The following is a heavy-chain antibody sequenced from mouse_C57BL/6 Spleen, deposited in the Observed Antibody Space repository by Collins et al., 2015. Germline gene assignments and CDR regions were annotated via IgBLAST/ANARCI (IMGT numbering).Heavy chain of an antibody. Sequence: EVKLVESGGGLVKPGGSLKLSCAASGFTFSSYAMSWVRQTPEKRLEWVASISSGGSTYYPDSVKGRFTISRDNARNILYLQMSSLRSEDTAMYYCARGLYYYGSSYYAMDYWGQGTSVTVSS. V-gene: IGHV5-6-5*01. J-gene: IGHJ4*01. D-gene: IGHD1-1*01. CDR3: ARGLYYYGSSYYAMDY. CDR2: ISSGGST. CDR1: GFTFSSYA.